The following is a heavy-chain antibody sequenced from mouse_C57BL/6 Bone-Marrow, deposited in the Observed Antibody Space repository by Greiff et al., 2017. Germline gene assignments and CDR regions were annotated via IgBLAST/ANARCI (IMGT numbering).Heavy chain of an antibody. D-gene: IGHD1-1*01. CDR3: ATPSEFYYGSLYWYFDV. CDR1: GYTFTSYW. J-gene: IGHJ1*03. V-gene: IGHV1-74*01. Sequence: QVQLQQPGAELVKPGASVKVSCKASGYTFTSYWMHWVKQRPGQGLEWIGRIHPSDSDTNYNQKFKGKATLTVDKSSSTAYMQLSSLTSEDSAVYYCATPSEFYYGSLYWYFDVWGTGTTVTVSS. CDR2: IHPSDSDT.